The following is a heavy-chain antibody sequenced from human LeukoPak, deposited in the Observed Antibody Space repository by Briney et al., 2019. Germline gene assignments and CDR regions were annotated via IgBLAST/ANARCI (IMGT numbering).Heavy chain of an antibody. CDR2: IIPIFGTA. V-gene: IGHV1-69*13. Sequence: SVKVSCKASGGTFSSYAISWVRQAPGQGLEWMGGIIPIFGTANYTQKFQGRVTITADESTSTAYMELSSLRSEDTAVYYCARGPKGIVVVPAAIKVPYYYYMDVWGKGTTVTVSS. D-gene: IGHD2-2*01. CDR1: GGTFSSYA. J-gene: IGHJ6*03. CDR3: ARGPKGIVVVPAAIKVPYYYYMDV.